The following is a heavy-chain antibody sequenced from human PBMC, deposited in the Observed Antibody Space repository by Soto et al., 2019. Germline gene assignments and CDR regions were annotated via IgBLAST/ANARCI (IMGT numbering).Heavy chain of an antibody. J-gene: IGHJ3*02. CDR3: TRGGELPDAFDI. V-gene: IGHV3-49*04. Sequence: GGSLRLSCTASGFTFGDYAMSWVRQAPGKGLEWVGFIRSKAYGGTTEYAASVKGRFTISRDDSKSIAYLQMNSLKTEDTAVYYRTRGGELPDAFDIWGQGTMVTVSS. CDR2: IRSKAYGGTT. CDR1: GFTFGDYA. D-gene: IGHD1-26*01.